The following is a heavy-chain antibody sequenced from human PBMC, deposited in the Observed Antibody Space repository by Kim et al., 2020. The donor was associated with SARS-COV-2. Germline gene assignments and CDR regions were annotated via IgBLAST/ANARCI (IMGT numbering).Heavy chain of an antibody. J-gene: IGHJ5*02. Sequence: PSLKSRVTISVDTSKNQFSLKLSSVTAADTAVYYCARDLIAVAALGWFDPWGQGTLVTVSS. D-gene: IGHD6-19*01. CDR3: ARDLIAVAALGWFDP. V-gene: IGHV4-39*07.